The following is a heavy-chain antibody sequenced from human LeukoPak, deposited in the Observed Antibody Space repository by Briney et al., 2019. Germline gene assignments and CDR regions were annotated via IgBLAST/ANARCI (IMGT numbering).Heavy chain of an antibody. CDR1: GFTFSSYG. D-gene: IGHD6-19*01. Sequence: GGSLRLSCAASGFTFSSYGMHWVRQAPGKGLEWVAVIAYDGSNKYYADSVKGRFTISRDNSKNTVFLQMNSLRAEDTAVYYCARDRAVAGLFDSWGQGTLVTVSS. CDR3: ARDRAVAGLFDS. J-gene: IGHJ4*02. V-gene: IGHV3-30*03. CDR2: IAYDGSNK.